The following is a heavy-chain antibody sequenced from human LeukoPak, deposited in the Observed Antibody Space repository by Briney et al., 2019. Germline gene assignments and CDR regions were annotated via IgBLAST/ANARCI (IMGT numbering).Heavy chain of an antibody. Sequence: AGGSLRLSCVASGFTFSSFDVNWVRQAPGKGLEWVSIIYTTGGKYYADSVKGRFTISRDNSKHTLYLQMNSLRAEDTAVYYCARGSDGWFAFDYWGQGILVTVSS. D-gene: IGHD6-19*01. CDR1: GFTFSSFD. V-gene: IGHV3-66*01. CDR3: ARGSDGWFAFDY. J-gene: IGHJ4*02. CDR2: IYTTGGK.